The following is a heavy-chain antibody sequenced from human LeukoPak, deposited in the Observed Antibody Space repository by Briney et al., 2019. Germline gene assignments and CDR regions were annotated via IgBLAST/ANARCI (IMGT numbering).Heavy chain of an antibody. CDR1: GFTFDDYA. J-gene: IGHJ4*02. CDR3: AKDVSNSGWTS. CDR2: ITGDGGRA. Sequence: GGSLRLSCAASGFTFDDYAMHWVRQSPGKGLEWVCFITGDGGRAYYAESVKGRFTISRDNSKNSVFLQMNSLGSEDTALHYCAKDVSNSGWTSWGQGTLVTVSS. V-gene: IGHV3-43*02. D-gene: IGHD6-19*01.